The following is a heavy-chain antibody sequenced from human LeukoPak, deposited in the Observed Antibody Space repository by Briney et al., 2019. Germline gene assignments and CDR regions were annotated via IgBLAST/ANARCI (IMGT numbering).Heavy chain of an antibody. CDR2: ISGSADST. Sequence: GGSLRLSCAASGFTFNHYAMNWVRQAPGKGLEWVSAISGSADSTYYADSVKGRFTISRDNSKNTLYLQMNSLKTEDTAVYYCTTGGGYSRVVYWGQGTLVTVSS. J-gene: IGHJ4*02. CDR1: GFTFNHYA. V-gene: IGHV3-23*01. D-gene: IGHD5-12*01. CDR3: TTGGGYSRVVY.